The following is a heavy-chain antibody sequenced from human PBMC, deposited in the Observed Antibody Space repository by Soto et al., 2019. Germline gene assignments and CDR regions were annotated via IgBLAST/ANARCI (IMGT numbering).Heavy chain of an antibody. D-gene: IGHD6-13*01. Sequence: SETLSLTCNVSGGSVSSGGYYWSWIRQHPGKGLEWIGYIHYSGSTYYNPSLKSRVTMSIDTSKNLFSLNLSSVTAADTAVYYCARAGGAGSGHDWFDPWGQGTLVTVSS. CDR2: IHYSGST. CDR3: ARAGGAGSGHDWFDP. V-gene: IGHV4-31*03. CDR1: GGSVSSGGYY. J-gene: IGHJ5*02.